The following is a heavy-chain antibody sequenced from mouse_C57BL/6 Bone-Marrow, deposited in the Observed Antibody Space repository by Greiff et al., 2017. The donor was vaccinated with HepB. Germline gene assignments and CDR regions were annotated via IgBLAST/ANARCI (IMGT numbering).Heavy chain of an antibody. D-gene: IGHD1-1*01. CDR2: IRSKSNNYAT. CDR3: VRHGGYYYGSSYVGYFDV. Sequence: EVKLQESGGGLVQPKGSLKLSCAASGFSFNTYAMNWVRQAPGKGLEWVARIRSKSNNYATYYADSVKDRFTISRDDSESMLYLQMNNLKTEDTAMYYCVRHGGYYYGSSYVGYFDVWGTGTTVTVSS. V-gene: IGHV10-1*01. J-gene: IGHJ1*03. CDR1: GFSFNTYA.